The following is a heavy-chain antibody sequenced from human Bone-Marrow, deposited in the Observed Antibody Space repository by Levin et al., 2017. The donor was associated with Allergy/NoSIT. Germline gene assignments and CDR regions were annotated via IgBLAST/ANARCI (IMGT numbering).Heavy chain of an antibody. CDR3: ARGGRNVLLWFGEFAFDI. D-gene: IGHD3-10*01. V-gene: IGHV3-30-3*01. Sequence: GESLKISCAASGFTFSSYAMHWVRQAPGKGLEWVAVISYDGSNKYYADSVKGRFTISRDKSKNTLYLQMNSLRAEDTAVYYCARGGRNVLLWFGEFAFDIWGQGTMVTVSS. CDR2: ISYDGSNK. J-gene: IGHJ3*02. CDR1: GFTFSSYA.